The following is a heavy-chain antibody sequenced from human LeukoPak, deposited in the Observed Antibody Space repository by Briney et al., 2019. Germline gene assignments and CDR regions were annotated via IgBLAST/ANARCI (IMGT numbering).Heavy chain of an antibody. Sequence: GGSLRLSCAATGFTFSSYAISWVRQATGKGLEWVSTISGSGGSTYYADSVKGRFTISRDNSKNTLYLQMNSLRAEDTAVYYCAKVASTLYSSGWYEGAFDICGQGTMATVSS. D-gene: IGHD6-19*01. J-gene: IGHJ3*02. CDR2: ISGSGGST. CDR1: GFTFSSYA. V-gene: IGHV3-23*01. CDR3: AKVASTLYSSGWYEGAFDI.